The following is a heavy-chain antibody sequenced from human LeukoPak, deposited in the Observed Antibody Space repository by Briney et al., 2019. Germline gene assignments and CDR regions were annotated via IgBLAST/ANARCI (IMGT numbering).Heavy chain of an antibody. V-gene: IGHV1-2*02. CDR2: INPNIVWT. CDR1: GYTFTGYY. J-gene: IGHJ3*02. D-gene: IGHD1-1*01. Sequence: ASEKVSYKASGYTFTGYYMHWVRQAPGQGLEGTGWINPNIVWTNYAQKFLGRVTMTRDTSIIPASIELRSLRSDDTALYCCVRAGQPDAFDIWGQGTMVSVSS. CDR3: VRAGQPDAFDI.